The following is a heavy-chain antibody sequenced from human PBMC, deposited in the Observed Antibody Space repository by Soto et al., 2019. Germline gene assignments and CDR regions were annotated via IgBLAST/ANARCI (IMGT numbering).Heavy chain of an antibody. CDR2: ISPYTGNA. D-gene: IGHD3-16*01. Sequence: ASVKVSCKASGYIFVNYGIAWVRQAPGQGLEWMGWISPYTGNAHSATKVQGRLTMTTDTSTSTAYMDLGSLTSDDTAVYYCVMVDNYVTPTPQDVWGQGTTVTVSS. V-gene: IGHV1-18*01. J-gene: IGHJ6*02. CDR3: VMVDNYVTPTPQDV. CDR1: GYIFVNYG.